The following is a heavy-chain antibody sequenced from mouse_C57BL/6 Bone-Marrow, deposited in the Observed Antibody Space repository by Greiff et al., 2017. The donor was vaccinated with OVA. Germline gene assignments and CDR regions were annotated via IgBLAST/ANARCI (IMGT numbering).Heavy chain of an antibody. J-gene: IGHJ4*01. V-gene: IGHV1-54*01. CDR2: INPGSGGT. CDR3: ARSGYSLYYAMDY. D-gene: IGHD2-12*01. Sequence: VQLQQSGAELVRPGTSVKVSCKASGYAFTNYLIEWVKQRPGQGLEWIGVINPGSGGTNYNEKFKGKATLTADKSSSTAYMQLSSLTSEDSAVYVCARSGYSLYYAMDYWGQGTSVTGSS. CDR1: GYAFTNYL.